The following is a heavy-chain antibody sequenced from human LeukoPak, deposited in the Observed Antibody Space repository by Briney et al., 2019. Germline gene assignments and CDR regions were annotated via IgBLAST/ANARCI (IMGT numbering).Heavy chain of an antibody. D-gene: IGHD3-22*01. V-gene: IGHV1-3*04. J-gene: IGHJ4*02. CDR1: GYTFTNYA. CDR2: INTGDGNT. CDR3: AREAKDYYDSSGYYYVFDY. Sequence: GASVTVSCKASGYTFTNYAMHWVRQAPGQGLEWMGWINTGDGNTQYSQKFQGRVTITRDTSASTAYMELRSLRSDDTAVYYCAREAKDYYDSSGYYYVFDYWGQGTLVTVSS.